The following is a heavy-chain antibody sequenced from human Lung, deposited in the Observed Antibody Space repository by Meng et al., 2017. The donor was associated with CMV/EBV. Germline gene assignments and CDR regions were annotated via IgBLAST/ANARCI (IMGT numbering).Heavy chain of an antibody. D-gene: IGHD5-24*01. CDR2: NNPSDGDT. Sequence: QVQLVQCGAEVMQPGASVKVSCKSSGDTFTYYHIHWVRQAPGQGREWVGINNPSDGDTSYSQKLRGRVTLTRDTSTSTAYMELSSLSSGYTAVYYCARERDATYYFHNWGQGTLVTVSS. CDR1: GDTFTYYH. J-gene: IGHJ4*02. V-gene: IGHV1-46*04. CDR3: ARERDATYYFHN.